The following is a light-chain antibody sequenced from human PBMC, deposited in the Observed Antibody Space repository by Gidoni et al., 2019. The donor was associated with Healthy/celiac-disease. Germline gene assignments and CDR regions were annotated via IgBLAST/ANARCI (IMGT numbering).Light chain of an antibody. CDR2: AAS. J-gene: IGKJ4*01. V-gene: IGKV1-39*01. CDR1: QSISSY. CDR3: QQSYSTPGT. Sequence: DLQITQSPSSLSASVRARLTITCRASQSISSYLNWYQHKPGKAPKLLIYAASSLQSGVPSRFSGSGSGTDFTLTISSLQPEDFATYYCQQSYSTPGTFGGGTKVEIK.